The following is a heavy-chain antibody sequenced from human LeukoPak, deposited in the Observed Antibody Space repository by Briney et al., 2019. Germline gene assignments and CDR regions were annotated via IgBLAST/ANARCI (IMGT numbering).Heavy chain of an antibody. V-gene: IGHV4-30-4*01. CDR1: GGSINSGDYY. CDR3: ASNWSDFDY. Sequence: NPSQTLSLTCTVSGGSINSGDYYWSWIRQPPGKGLEWIGYIYYSGSTYYNPSLKTRLTISLDTSKNQFSLKLSSVTAADTAVYYCASNWSDFDYWGQGILVTVSS. J-gene: IGHJ4*02. CDR2: IYYSGST. D-gene: IGHD1-1*01.